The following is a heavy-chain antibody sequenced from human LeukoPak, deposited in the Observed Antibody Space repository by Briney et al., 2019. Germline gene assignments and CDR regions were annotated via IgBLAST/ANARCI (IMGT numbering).Heavy chain of an antibody. V-gene: IGHV3-23*01. CDR3: AKEGNETYSYRLFDY. Sequence: VPLGGSLRLSCAASGFTFSSCDMSWVRQAPGKGLEWVSSISGSGGSTYYADSVKGLFTISRDNSKNTLYLQMNSLRAGDTAVYYCAKEGNETYSYRLFDYWGQGTLVTVSS. CDR1: GFTFSSCD. J-gene: IGHJ4*02. CDR2: ISGSGGST. D-gene: IGHD5-18*01.